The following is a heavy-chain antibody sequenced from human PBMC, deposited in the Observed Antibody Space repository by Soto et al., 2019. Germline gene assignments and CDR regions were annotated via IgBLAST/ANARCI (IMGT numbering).Heavy chain of an antibody. CDR3: ARGVSAGVDY. CDR1: GYSFTSLD. J-gene: IGHJ4*02. D-gene: IGHD1-26*01. Sequence: GASVKVSCKASGYSFTSLDINWVRQTAGQGLEWMGWMQPSTGRTGYAQKFQGRVTMTRDTSINTAYMELTTLTSDDTAFYYCARGVSAGVDYWGQGALVTVSS. V-gene: IGHV1-8*01. CDR2: MQPSTGRT.